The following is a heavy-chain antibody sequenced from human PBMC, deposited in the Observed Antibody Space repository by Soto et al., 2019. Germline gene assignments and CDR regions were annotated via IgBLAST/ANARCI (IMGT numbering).Heavy chain of an antibody. CDR2: ISGSGGST. CDR3: AKDRSYCSGGSCPPRYGMDV. J-gene: IGHJ6*02. Sequence: GGSLRLSCAASGFTFSSYAMSWVRQAPGKGLEWVSAISGSGGSTYYADSVKGRFTISRDNSKNTLYLQMNSLRAEDTAVYYCAKDRSYCSGGSCPPRYGMDVWGQGITVTVS. D-gene: IGHD2-15*01. V-gene: IGHV3-23*01. CDR1: GFTFSSYA.